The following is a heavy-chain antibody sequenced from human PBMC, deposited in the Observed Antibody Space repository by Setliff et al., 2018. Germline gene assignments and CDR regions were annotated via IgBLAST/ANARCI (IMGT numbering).Heavy chain of an antibody. CDR3: VREGVDRRSSTDYRYYMDV. CDR1: GAPFSSHG. CDR2: TIPMFGTT. D-gene: IGHD6-6*01. V-gene: IGHV1-69*05. J-gene: IGHJ6*03. Sequence: SVKVSCKASGAPFSSHGISWVRQAPGQGLEWMGGTIPMFGTTEYAQKFQGRLTIITDESTNTAFMQLSSLRSDDTAVYYCVREGVDRRSSTDYRYYMDVWGKGTTVTVSS.